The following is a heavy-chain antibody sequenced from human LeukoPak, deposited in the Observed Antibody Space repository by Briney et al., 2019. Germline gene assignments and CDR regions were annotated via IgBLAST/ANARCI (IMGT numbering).Heavy chain of an antibody. D-gene: IGHD3-16*02. J-gene: IGHJ4*02. CDR2: INSDGSSS. V-gene: IGHV3-74*01. CDR3: ARDKRVMITFGGVILDY. Sequence: PGGSLRLSCAASGFAFSTYWMHWVRQAPGEGLVWVSRINSDGSSSNYADSVKGRFIISRDNSKNTLYLQMNSLRAEDTAVYYCARDKRVMITFGGVILDYWGQGTLVTVSS. CDR1: GFAFSTYW.